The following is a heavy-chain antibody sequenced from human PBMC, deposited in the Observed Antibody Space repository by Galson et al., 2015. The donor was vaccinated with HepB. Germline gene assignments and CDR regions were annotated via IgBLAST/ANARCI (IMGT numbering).Heavy chain of an antibody. CDR2: INPKNGGT. V-gene: IGHV1-2*02. J-gene: IGHJ4*02. D-gene: IGHD3-16*01. CDR3: VRDEDLGPRSDFDY. Sequence: SVKVSCKAFGFTFTDYYFHWVRQAPGQGLEWIGWINPKNGGTNYAQNFQGRVSMTTENSISTAYMDLTSLRSDDTAVYYCVRDEDLGPRSDFDYWGQGTLVTVSS. CDR1: GFTFTDYY.